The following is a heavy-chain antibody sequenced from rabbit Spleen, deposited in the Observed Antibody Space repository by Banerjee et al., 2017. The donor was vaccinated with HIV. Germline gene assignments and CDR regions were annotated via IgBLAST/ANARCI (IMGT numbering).Heavy chain of an antibody. CDR3: ARDTGTSFSSYGMDL. J-gene: IGHJ6*01. CDR2: INAYTGKP. Sequence: QEQLVESGGGLVQPEGSLTLTCKASGFSFSNKDVMCWVRQAPGKGLEWIACINAYTGKPVYASWAKGRFTISRTSSTTVTLQVTSLSVADTATYFCARDTGTSFSSYGMDLWGPGTLVTVS. CDR1: GFSFSNKDV. D-gene: IGHD7-1*01. V-gene: IGHV1S45*01.